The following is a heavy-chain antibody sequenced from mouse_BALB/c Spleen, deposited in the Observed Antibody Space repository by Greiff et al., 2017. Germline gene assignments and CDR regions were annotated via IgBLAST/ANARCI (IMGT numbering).Heavy chain of an antibody. CDR1: GYSITSDYA. V-gene: IGHV3-2*02. J-gene: IGHJ2*01. CDR2: ISYSGST. Sequence: EVKLVESGPGLVKPSQSLSLTCTVTGYSITSDYAWNWIRQFPGNKLEWMGYISYSGSTSYNPSLKSRISITRDTSKNQFFLQLNSVTTEDTATYYCASYYRYDGYYFDYWGQGTTLSVSS. D-gene: IGHD2-14*01. CDR3: ASYYRYDGYYFDY.